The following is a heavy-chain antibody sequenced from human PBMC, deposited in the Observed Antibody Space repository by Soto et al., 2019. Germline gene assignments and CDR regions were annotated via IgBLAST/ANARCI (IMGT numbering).Heavy chain of an antibody. V-gene: IGHV4-39*01. J-gene: IGHJ4*02. Sequence: SLTMSLTWSVAEGSSIGSGYYWGWISQPPGKGLEWIGSIYYSGSTYYNPSLKSRVTISVDTSKNQFSLKLSSVTAADTALYYCARHPAAYLAVAGNLVEGGEYYFDYWGQGTLVTVSS. CDR2: IYYSGST. CDR3: ARHPAAYLAVAGNLVEGGEYYFDY. D-gene: IGHD6-19*01. CDR1: EGSSIGSGYY.